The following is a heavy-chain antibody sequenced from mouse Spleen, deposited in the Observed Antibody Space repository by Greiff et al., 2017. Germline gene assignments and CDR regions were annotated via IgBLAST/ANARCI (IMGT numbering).Heavy chain of an antibody. Sequence: QVQLKESGAELVRPGTSVKISCKASGYAFTNYWLGWVKQRPGHGLEWIGDIYPGSGNTYYNEKFKGKATLTADKSSSTAYMQLSSLTSEDSAVYFCARNYGSRVRYFDVWGAGTTVTVSS. CDR2: IYPGSGNT. CDR3: ARNYGSRVRYFDV. CDR1: GYAFTNYW. J-gene: IGHJ1*01. D-gene: IGHD1-1*01. V-gene: IGHV1-63*01.